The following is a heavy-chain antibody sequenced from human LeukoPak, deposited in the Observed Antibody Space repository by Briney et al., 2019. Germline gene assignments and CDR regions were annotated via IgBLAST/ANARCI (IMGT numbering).Heavy chain of an antibody. CDR2: IYYSGST. Sequence: SETLSLTCTVSGGSISSGGYYWSWIRQHPGKGLEWIGCIYYSGSTYHNPSLKSRVTISVDTSKNQFSLKLSSVTAADTAVYYCARVLLWRFDPWGQGTLVTVSS. V-gene: IGHV4-31*03. D-gene: IGHD3-16*01. CDR1: GGSISSGGYY. J-gene: IGHJ5*02. CDR3: ARVLLWRFDP.